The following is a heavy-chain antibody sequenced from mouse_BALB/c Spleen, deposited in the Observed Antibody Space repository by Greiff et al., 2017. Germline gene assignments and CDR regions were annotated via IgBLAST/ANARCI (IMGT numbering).Heavy chain of an antibody. CDR1: GFSLTSYG. CDR3: ARAPYYYGSSSAWFAY. CDR2: IWAGGST. J-gene: IGHJ3*01. Sequence: VKVVESGPGLVAPSQSLSITCTVSGFSLTSYGVHWVRQPPGKGLEWLGVIWAGGSTNYNSALMSRLSISKDNSKSQVFLKMNSLQTDDTAMYYCARAPYYYGSSSAWFAYWGQGTLVTVSA. V-gene: IGHV2-9*02. D-gene: IGHD1-1*01.